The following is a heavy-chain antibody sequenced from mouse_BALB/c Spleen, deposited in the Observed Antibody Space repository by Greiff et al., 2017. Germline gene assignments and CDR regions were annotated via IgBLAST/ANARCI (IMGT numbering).Heavy chain of an antibody. CDR2: IWAGGST. J-gene: IGHJ2*01. CDR1: GFSLTSYG. Sequence: QVQLKESGPGLVAPSQSLSITCTVSGFSLTSYGVHWVRQPPGKGLEWLGVIWAGGSTNYNSALMSRLSISKDNSKSQVFLKMNSLQTDDTAMYYCARDGDYYGSSYYFDYWGQGTTLTVSS. V-gene: IGHV2-9*02. CDR3: ARDGDYYGSSYYFDY. D-gene: IGHD1-1*01.